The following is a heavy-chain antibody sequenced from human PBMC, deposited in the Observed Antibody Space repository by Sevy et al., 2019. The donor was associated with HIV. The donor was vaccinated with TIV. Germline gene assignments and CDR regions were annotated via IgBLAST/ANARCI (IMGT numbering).Heavy chain of an antibody. CDR1: GFTFSDYY. Sequence: GGSLRLSCAAPGFTFSDYYMSWIRQAPGKGLEWLSYISGSDNTIYYADSVKGRFTISRDNAKNSLYLQMNSLRAEDTAVYYCARDHVKDGDLGDYYYYAMDVWGQGTSVTVSS. CDR2: ISGSDNTI. CDR3: ARDHVKDGDLGDYYYYAMDV. V-gene: IGHV3-11*01. D-gene: IGHD4-17*01. J-gene: IGHJ6*02.